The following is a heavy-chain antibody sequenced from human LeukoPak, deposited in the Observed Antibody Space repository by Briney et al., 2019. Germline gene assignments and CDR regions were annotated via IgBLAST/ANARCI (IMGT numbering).Heavy chain of an antibody. V-gene: IGHV1-2*02. J-gene: IGHJ5*02. Sequence: ASVKVSCKASGYSFTDYYIHWARQAPGQRLEWMGWINPKGGGINYAPEFQGRVTMTRDTSITTAYMELSSLRSDDTAMYYCARDTCDGGDCFNWFDPWGQGTLVTVSS. CDR3: ARDTCDGGDCFNWFDP. CDR1: GYSFTDYY. D-gene: IGHD2-21*02. CDR2: INPKGGGI.